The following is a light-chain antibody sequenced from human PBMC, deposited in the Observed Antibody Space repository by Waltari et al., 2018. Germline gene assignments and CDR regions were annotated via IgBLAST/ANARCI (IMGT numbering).Light chain of an antibody. Sequence: QSALTQPASVSGSPGQSITISCAGSGTDLGYSDYVPWYQQYPDHVPKLIIYDVSQRPSGISTRFSGSKSGNTAFLTISGLQADDEADYYCSAHTITLHVVFGGGTKVTVL. J-gene: IGLJ2*01. CDR3: SAHTITLHVV. CDR2: DVS. V-gene: IGLV2-14*03. CDR1: GTDLGYSDY.